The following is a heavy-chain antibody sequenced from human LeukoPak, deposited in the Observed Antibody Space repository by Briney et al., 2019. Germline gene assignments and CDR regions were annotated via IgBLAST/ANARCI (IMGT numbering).Heavy chain of an antibody. CDR1: GFTFSDYP. J-gene: IGHJ4*02. CDR2: ISYTGDRQ. CDR3: ARDFSIATRY. V-gene: IGHV3-30-3*01. D-gene: IGHD6-13*01. Sequence: GGSLRLSCSASGFTFSDYPMHWVRQAPGKGLEWLTVISYTGDRQTYADSVRGRFTISRDNAKNSLYLQMNSLRAEDTAVYYCARDFSIATRYWGQGTLVTVSS.